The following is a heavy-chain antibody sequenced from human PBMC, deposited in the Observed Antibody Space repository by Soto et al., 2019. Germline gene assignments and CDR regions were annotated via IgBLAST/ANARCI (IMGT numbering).Heavy chain of an antibody. CDR3: ARTGTAAYYYYGMDV. V-gene: IGHV4-30-2*01. Sequence: QLQLQESGSGLVKPSQTLSLTCAVSGGSISSGGYSWSWIRQPPGKGREWIGYIYHSGSTYYNPSLKSRVTISVDRSKNQFSLKLSSVTAADTAVYYCARTGTAAYYYYGMDVWGQGTTVTVSS. J-gene: IGHJ6*02. CDR2: IYHSGST. D-gene: IGHD1-7*01. CDR1: GGSISSGGYS.